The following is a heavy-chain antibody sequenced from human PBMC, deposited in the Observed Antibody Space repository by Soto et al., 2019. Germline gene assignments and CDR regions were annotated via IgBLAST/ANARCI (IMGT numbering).Heavy chain of an antibody. D-gene: IGHD1-26*01. V-gene: IGHV2-70*01. CDR1: GVSLSTSGMC. Sequence: GRTLVNPTQTLTLTCNFSGVSLSTSGMCVRWIRQPPGKALEWLALIDWDDDKYYSTSLKNRLTISKDTSKNQVVLTMTNMDPVDTATYYCAVGAKNYYYYGMDVWGQGTTVTVSS. CDR2: IDWDDDK. J-gene: IGHJ6*02. CDR3: AVGAKNYYYYGMDV.